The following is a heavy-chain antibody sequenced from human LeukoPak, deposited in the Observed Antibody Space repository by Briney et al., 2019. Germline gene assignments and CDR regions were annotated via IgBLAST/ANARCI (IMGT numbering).Heavy chain of an antibody. Sequence: GGSLRLSCAASGFTFSSYAMSWVRQAPGKGLEGVSAISGSGGSTYYADSVKGRFTISRDNSKNTLYLQMNSLRAEDTAVYYCARGLGPMVRIGYYFDYWGQGTLVTVSS. CDR2: ISGSGGST. D-gene: IGHD3-10*01. V-gene: IGHV3-23*01. J-gene: IGHJ4*02. CDR1: GFTFSSYA. CDR3: ARGLGPMVRIGYYFDY.